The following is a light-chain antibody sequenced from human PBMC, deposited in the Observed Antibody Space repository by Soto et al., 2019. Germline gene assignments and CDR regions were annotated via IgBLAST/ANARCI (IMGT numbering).Light chain of an antibody. CDR3: QQANSFPLT. V-gene: IGKV1-12*01. J-gene: IGKJ4*01. CDR1: QDIRNY. CDR2: AAS. Sequence: IQRAPYPSSLSASLGDRVTVSCRASQDIRNYLAWYQQKPGKAPKLLIYAASSLQSGVPSRFSGSGSGTDFTLTISSLQPEDFATYYCQQANSFPLTFGGGTKVDIK.